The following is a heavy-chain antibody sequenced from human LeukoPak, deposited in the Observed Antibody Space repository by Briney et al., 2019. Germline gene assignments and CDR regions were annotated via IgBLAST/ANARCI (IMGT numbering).Heavy chain of an antibody. J-gene: IGHJ4*02. D-gene: IGHD5-18*01. V-gene: IGHV1-69*05. CDR1: GGTFSSYA. CDR2: IIPIFGTA. CDR3: ARGDQVDTAMAVLDY. Sequence: GASVKVSCKASGGTFSSYAISWVRQAPGQGLEWMGGIIPIFGTANYAQKFQGRVTMTTDTSTSTAYMELRSLRSDDTAVYYCARGDQVDTAMAVLDYWGQGTLVTVSS.